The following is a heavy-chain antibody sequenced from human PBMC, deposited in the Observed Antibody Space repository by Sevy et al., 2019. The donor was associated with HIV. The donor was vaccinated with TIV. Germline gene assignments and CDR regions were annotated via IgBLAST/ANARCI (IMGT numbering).Heavy chain of an antibody. J-gene: IGHJ6*02. D-gene: IGHD2-2*01. CDR3: ARDNATVSRRGLRYYYYGTDV. CDR1: GFTFSSYG. CDR2: IWVDGINN. Sequence: GGSLRLSCAASGFTFSSYGMHWVRQAPGKGLEWAAVIWVDGINNYYSDSVRGRFTISRDNSKNTLYLQMNSLRAEDAAVYYCARDNATVSRRGLRYYYYGTDVWGQGTTVTVSS. V-gene: IGHV3-33*01.